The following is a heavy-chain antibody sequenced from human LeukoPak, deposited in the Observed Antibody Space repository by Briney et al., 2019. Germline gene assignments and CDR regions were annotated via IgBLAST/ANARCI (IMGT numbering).Heavy chain of an antibody. J-gene: IGHJ4*02. Sequence: HSETLSLTCAVYGGSFSGYYWSWIRQPPGKGLEWIGEINHSGSTNYNPSLKSRVTISVDTSKNQFSLKLSSVTAADTAVYYCARQNPSDYYDSSGYFDYWGQGTLVTVSS. V-gene: IGHV4-34*01. CDR2: INHSGST. CDR1: GGSFSGYY. D-gene: IGHD3-22*01. CDR3: ARQNPSDYYDSSGYFDY.